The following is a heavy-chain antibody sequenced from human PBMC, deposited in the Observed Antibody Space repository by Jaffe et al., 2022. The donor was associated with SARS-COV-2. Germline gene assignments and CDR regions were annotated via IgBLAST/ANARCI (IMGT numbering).Heavy chain of an antibody. J-gene: IGHJ6*02. V-gene: IGHV4-30-4*01. Sequence: QVQLQESGPGLVKPSQTLSLTCTVSGASISSGDYFWSWIRQPPGKGLEWIGYISYSGNTYYNPSLKSRVTMSIDTSKNQFSLKLSSVTAADTAVYYCARGRGHYSPYYYYYGMDVWGQGTTVTVSS. CDR3: ARGRGHYSPYYYYYGMDV. CDR2: ISYSGNT. CDR1: GASISSGDYF. D-gene: IGHD2-15*01.